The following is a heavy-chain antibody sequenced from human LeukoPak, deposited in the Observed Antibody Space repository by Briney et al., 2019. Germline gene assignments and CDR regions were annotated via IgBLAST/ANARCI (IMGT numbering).Heavy chain of an antibody. V-gene: IGHV4-34*01. CDR1: GGCFSGYY. J-gene: IGHJ4*02. CDR2: INHSGST. Sequence: KTSETLSLTCAVYGGCFSGYYWSWIRQPPGKGLEWIGEINHSGSTNYNPSLKSRVTISVDTSKNQFSLKLSSVTAADTAVYYCARSLTYDSSGYYDGWGQGTLVTVSS. D-gene: IGHD3-22*01. CDR3: ARSLTYDSSGYYDG.